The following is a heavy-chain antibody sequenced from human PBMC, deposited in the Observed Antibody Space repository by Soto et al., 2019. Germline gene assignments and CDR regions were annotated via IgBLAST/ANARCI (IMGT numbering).Heavy chain of an antibody. J-gene: IGHJ4*02. CDR2: ISGRGGGR. D-gene: IGHD3-22*01. CDR3: AKDPLRTLGSGYYGY. CDR1: GFTFSSYA. Sequence: EVQLLESGGGLVQPGGSLRLSCAASGFTFSSYAMSWVRQAPGKGLGWVPAISGRGGGRYYAVSVKGRFTISKDNSKNTLYLQMNSLRAEDTAVYYCAKDPLRTLGSGYYGYWGQGTLVTVSS. V-gene: IGHV3-23*01.